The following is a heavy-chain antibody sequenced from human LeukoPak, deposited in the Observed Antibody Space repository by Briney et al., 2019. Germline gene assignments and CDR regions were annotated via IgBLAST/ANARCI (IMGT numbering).Heavy chain of an antibody. Sequence: GGSLRLSCGASGFTFSIYGMHWVRQAPGKGPEWVAVIWFDGSNKYYADSVKGRFTISRDNSKNTLYLQINSLRAEDTAVYYCARANYGSGSNYYYYGLDVWGQGTTVTVSS. CDR1: GFTFSIYG. V-gene: IGHV3-33*01. CDR3: ARANYGSGSNYYYYGLDV. D-gene: IGHD3-10*01. CDR2: IWFDGSNK. J-gene: IGHJ6*02.